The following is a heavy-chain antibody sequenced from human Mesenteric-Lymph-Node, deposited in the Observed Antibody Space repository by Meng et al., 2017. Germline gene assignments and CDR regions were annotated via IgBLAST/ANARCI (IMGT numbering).Heavy chain of an antibody. CDR3: ARGQRSYSGSYPEWFDP. CDR2: IYYSGST. CDR1: GGSISSGDYY. D-gene: IGHD1-26*01. V-gene: IGHV4-30-4*01. J-gene: IGHJ5*02. Sequence: QPQESHSGLVKPSQTLSLSGAVSGGSISSGDYYWSWIRQPPGKGLEWIGCIYYSGSTYYNPSLKGRVTISVDTSKNQFSLNLSSVTAADTAVYYCARGQRSYSGSYPEWFDPWGQGTLVTVFS.